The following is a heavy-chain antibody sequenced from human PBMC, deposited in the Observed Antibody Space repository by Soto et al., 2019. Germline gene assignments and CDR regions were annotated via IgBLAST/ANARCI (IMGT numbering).Heavy chain of an antibody. V-gene: IGHV1-46*01. CDR2: FDPSGVAT. CDR3: ARVSRGAFDI. J-gene: IGHJ3*02. CDR1: GYTFTSYF. Sequence: QVQLVQSGAEVKKPGASVKVSCKASGYTFTSYFIHWVRQAPGQGLEWMGVFDPSGVATNSAQKFQGSLTITRDTSTSTVYLDLTSLGSYDTALYYCARVSRGAFDIWGQGTLVTVSS.